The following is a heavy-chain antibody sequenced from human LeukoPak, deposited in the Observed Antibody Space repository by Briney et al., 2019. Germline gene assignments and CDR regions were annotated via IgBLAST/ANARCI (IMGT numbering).Heavy chain of an antibody. CDR2: ISSSSSYI. D-gene: IGHD1-14*01. J-gene: IGHJ3*02. V-gene: IGHV3-21*01. CDR1: GFTFSSYS. Sequence: GGSLRLSCAASGFTFSSYSMNWVRQAPGKGLEWVSSISSSSSYIYYADSVKGRFTISRDNAKNSLYLQLNSLRAEDTAVYYCARAGPRFVTRAFDIWGQGTMVTVSS. CDR3: ARAGPRFVTRAFDI.